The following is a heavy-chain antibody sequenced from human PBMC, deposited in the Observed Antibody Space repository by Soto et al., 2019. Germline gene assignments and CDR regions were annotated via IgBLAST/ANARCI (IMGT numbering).Heavy chain of an antibody. J-gene: IGHJ5*02. D-gene: IGHD2-15*01. V-gene: IGHV3-74*01. Sequence: GSLRLSCAASGFTFSDHWMHWVRQAPGEGLVWVSRINTDGSTTSYADSVKGRFTISRDNVKNTLFLQMNSLRAEDTAIYYCVRGGGGGLFDPWGQGTMVTVSS. CDR1: GFTFSDHW. CDR3: VRGGGGGLFDP. CDR2: INTDGSTT.